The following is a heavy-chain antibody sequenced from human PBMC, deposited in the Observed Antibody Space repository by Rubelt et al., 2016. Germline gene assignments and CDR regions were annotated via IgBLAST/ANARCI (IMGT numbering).Heavy chain of an antibody. CDR2: FIDGGST. Sequence: QVQLQQWGAGLLRSSETLSLTCAVYGGSFSGYYWSWIRQPPGKGLEWIGEFIDGGSTNYNPSLKSRVTISVDTYKNQFSLKLGFVTAADTAVYYWARHYCSSTSCYDVGWYFDLWGRGTLVTVSS. CDR1: GGSFSGYY. CDR3: ARHYCSSTSCYDVGWYFDL. D-gene: IGHD2-2*01. J-gene: IGHJ2*01. V-gene: IGHV4-34*12.